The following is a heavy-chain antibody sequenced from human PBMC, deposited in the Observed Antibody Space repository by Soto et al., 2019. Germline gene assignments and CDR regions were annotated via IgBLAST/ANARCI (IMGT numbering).Heavy chain of an antibody. V-gene: IGHV3-49*03. D-gene: IGHD6-13*01. J-gene: IGHJ3*02. CDR3: TREGEYSSSGFDAFDI. CDR1: GFTFGDYA. Sequence: GGSLRLSCTASGFTFGDYAMSWFRQAPGKGLEWVGFIRSKAYGGTTEYAASVKGRFTISRDDSKSIAYLQMNSLKTEDTAVYYCTREGEYSSSGFDAFDIWGQGTMVTVSS. CDR2: IRSKAYGGTT.